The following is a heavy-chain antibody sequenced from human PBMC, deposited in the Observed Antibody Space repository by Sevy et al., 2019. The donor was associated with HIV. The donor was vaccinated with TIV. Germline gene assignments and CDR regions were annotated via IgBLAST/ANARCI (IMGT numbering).Heavy chain of an antibody. J-gene: IGHJ6*02. CDR1: GGSMGSYY. Sequence: SETLSLTCTVSGGSMGSYYWTWIRQPPGKGLEWIGYLYYTGSTNYNPALESRVTISIDTSKNQFSLNLSYVTAADTAVYYCAREGGLVDYGMDVWGQGITVTVSS. CDR3: AREGGLVDYGMDV. D-gene: IGHD3-9*01. CDR2: LYYTGST. V-gene: IGHV4-59*01.